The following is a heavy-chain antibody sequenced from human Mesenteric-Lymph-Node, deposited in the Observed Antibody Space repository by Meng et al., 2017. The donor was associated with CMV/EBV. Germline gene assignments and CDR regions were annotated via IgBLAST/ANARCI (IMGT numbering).Heavy chain of an antibody. CDR2: INPSGGST. D-gene: IGHD6-6*01. J-gene: IGHJ5*02. CDR3: ASSGGGQLDRKVYNWFDP. V-gene: IGHV1-46*01. CDR1: GYTFTSYY. Sequence: ASVKVSCKASGYTFTSYYMHWVRQAPGQGLEWMGIINPSGGSTSYAQKFQGRVTMTRDTSTSTVYMELSSLRSEDTAVYYCASSGGGQLDRKVYNWFDPWGQGTLVTVSS.